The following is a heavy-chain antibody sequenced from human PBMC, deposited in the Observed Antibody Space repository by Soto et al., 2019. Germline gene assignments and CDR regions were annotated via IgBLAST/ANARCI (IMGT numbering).Heavy chain of an antibody. D-gene: IGHD6-13*01. Sequence: GGSLRLSCAASGFTFSSYGMHWVRQAPGKGLEWVAVISYDGSNKYYADSVKGRFTISRDNSKNTLYLQMNSLRAEDTAVYYCAKDRGSSWYYFDYWGQGTLVTVSS. V-gene: IGHV3-30*18. CDR2: ISYDGSNK. CDR3: AKDRGSSWYYFDY. J-gene: IGHJ4*02. CDR1: GFTFSSYG.